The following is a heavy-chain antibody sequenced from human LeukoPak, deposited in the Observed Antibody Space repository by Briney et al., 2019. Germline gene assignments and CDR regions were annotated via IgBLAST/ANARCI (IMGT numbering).Heavy chain of an antibody. D-gene: IGHD3-10*01. Sequence: SETLSLTCTVSGGSISSYYWSWFRQHPGKGLQWIGYIYYSGSTNYNPSLKSRVTISVDTSKNQFSLKLSSVTAADTAVDYCARGGRNYYGSGSYTPNWFDPWGQGTLVTVSS. CDR3: ARGGRNYYGSGSYTPNWFDP. J-gene: IGHJ5*02. V-gene: IGHV4-59*01. CDR2: IYYSGST. CDR1: GGSISSYY.